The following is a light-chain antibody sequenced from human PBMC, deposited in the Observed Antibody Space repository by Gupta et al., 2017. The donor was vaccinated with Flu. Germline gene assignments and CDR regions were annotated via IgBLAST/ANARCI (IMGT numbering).Light chain of an antibody. J-gene: IGLJ3*02. V-gene: IGLV3-19*01. CDR3: NSRDTSGDHLVV. Sequence: QDPAVXVXLXQTVRITCQGDSLRNFYASWYQQKPGQAPLLVIYGKNNRPSGIPDRFSGSSSGNTASLTITGAQAEDEADYYCNSRDTSGDHLVVFGGGTKLTVL. CDR1: SLRNFY. CDR2: GKN.